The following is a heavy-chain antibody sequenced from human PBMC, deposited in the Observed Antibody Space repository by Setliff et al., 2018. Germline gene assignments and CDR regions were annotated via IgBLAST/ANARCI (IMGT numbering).Heavy chain of an antibody. CDR2: IDPSGFST. CDR3: AGPRGPYSASDAFGI. J-gene: IGHJ3*02. Sequence: RASVKVSCKASGYTFANYYMHWVRQAPGQGLEWMGIIDPSGFSTHYAQKFQGRVTVTRATSTNTLYMELSSLRSEDTAIYYCAGPRGPYSASDAFGIWGQGTMVTVSS. V-gene: IGHV1-46*01. D-gene: IGHD3-16*01. CDR1: GYTFANYY.